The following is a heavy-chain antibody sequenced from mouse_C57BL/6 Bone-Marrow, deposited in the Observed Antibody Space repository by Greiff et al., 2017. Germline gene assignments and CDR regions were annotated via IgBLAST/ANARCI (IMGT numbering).Heavy chain of an antibody. CDR3: ARTYYYGSSYGFAY. V-gene: IGHV1-64*01. Sequence: QVQLQQPGAELVKPGASVKLSCKASGYTFTSYWMHWVKQRPGQGLEWIGMIHPNSGSTNYYEQFNSKATLTVDKYSSTAYMQLSSLTSEDSAVSYCARTYYYGSSYGFAYWGQGTLVTVSA. CDR2: IHPNSGST. D-gene: IGHD1-1*01. CDR1: GYTFTSYW. J-gene: IGHJ3*01.